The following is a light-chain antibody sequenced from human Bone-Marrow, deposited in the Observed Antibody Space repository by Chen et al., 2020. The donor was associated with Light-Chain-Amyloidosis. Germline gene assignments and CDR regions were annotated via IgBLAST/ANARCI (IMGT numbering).Light chain of an antibody. Sequence: SYELTQAPSVSVSPGQTAMITCSGNQLGDKFVFWYQQRPAQSPVVVIYQDDKRPSGIPERFSGSNSGNTATLTIGGTQTVDEGDYSCQTWDSNTVVFGGGTRLTVL. CDR2: QDD. J-gene: IGLJ2*01. CDR1: QLGDKF. CDR3: QTWDSNTVV. V-gene: IGLV3-1*01.